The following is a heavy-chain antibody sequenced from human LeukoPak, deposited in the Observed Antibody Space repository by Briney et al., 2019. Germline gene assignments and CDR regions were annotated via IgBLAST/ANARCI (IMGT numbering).Heavy chain of an antibody. CDR1: GYTFTSYY. J-gene: IGHJ5*02. V-gene: IGHV1-46*01. CDR2: INPTGGST. D-gene: IGHD1-26*01. Sequence: ASVKVSCKASGYTFTSYYMHWVRQAPGQGLEWMGLINPTGGSTGCAQKFQGRVTMTRDMSTSTDYMELSSLRSGDTAIYYCARDNSVGDNAWWFDPWGQGTLVTVSS. CDR3: ARDNSVGDNAWWFDP.